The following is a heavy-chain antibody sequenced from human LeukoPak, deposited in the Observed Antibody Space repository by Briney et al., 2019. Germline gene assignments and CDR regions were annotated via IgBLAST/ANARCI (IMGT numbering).Heavy chain of an antibody. V-gene: IGHV4-34*01. CDR1: GGSFSGYY. CDR3: ARAVLPPTGGNWFDP. J-gene: IGHJ5*02. Sequence: PLETLSLTCAVYGGSFSGYYWSWIRQPPGKGLEWIGEINHSGSTNYNPSLKSRVTISVDTSKNQFSLKLSSVTAADTAVYYCARAVLPPTGGNWFDPWGQGTLVTVSS. CDR2: INHSGST. D-gene: IGHD3-10*01.